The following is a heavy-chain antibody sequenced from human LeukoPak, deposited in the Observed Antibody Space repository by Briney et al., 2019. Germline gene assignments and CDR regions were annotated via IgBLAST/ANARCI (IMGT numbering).Heavy chain of an antibody. V-gene: IGHV4-4*09. CDR1: GGSISGRY. CDR3: AKSYFDYSTYYSYYFNL. CDR2: VYTRGST. Sequence: SETLSPTCSVSGGSISGRYWSWIRQPPGRGLEWICYVYTRGSTNYNPTLKSRVTISVDTSKGQFALKLSSGNAADTDVYYCAKSYFDYSTYYSYYFNLGGQGALVTVSS. J-gene: IGHJ4*02. D-gene: IGHD4-11*01.